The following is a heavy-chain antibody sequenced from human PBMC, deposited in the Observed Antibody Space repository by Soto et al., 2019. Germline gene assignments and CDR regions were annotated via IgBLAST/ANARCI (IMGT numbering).Heavy chain of an antibody. V-gene: IGHV1-18*01. Sequence: QVKLVQSGAEVKKPGASVKVSCKASGYTFTSYGISWVRQAPGQGLEWLGWISAYNGNTNYAQKRQGRVTMTTDISTRTAYMELRCLRSDDTAVYYCARDVRWFGELFYYYCMDVWGQGTTVTVSS. D-gene: IGHD3-10*01. CDR3: ARDVRWFGELFYYYCMDV. CDR2: ISAYNGNT. J-gene: IGHJ6*02. CDR1: GYTFTSYG.